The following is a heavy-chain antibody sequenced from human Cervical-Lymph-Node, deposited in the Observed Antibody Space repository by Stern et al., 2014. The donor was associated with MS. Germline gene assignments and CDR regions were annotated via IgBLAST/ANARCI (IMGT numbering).Heavy chain of an antibody. J-gene: IGHJ4*02. CDR3: ARLSTAVDF. Sequence: VQLVESGPGLVKPSETLSLTCAVSGGSISSRYWGWIRQPPGKGLEWIGLISHSGDTKYNPSLKSRVPISLDTSKTQFPLRVTSGTAADTAVYYCARLSTAVDFWGQGTLVTVSS. V-gene: IGHV4-59*08. CDR1: GGSISSRY. CDR2: ISHSGDT.